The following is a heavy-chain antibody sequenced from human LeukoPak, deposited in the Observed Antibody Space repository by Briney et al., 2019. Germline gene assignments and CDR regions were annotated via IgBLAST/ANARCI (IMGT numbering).Heavy chain of an antibody. J-gene: IGHJ4*02. CDR1: GFTSTNYA. D-gene: IGHD5-12*01. CDR3: AKGAYDYIEMGYFDS. V-gene: IGHV3-23*01. CDR2: LIGSSGST. Sequence: GGSLRLSCAASGFTSTNYAMNWVRQAPGKGLEWVSILIGSSGSTDYADSVKGRFTISRDTSKNTLFLQMNSLRAEDTDIYYCAKGAYDYIEMGYFDSWGQGTLVTVSS.